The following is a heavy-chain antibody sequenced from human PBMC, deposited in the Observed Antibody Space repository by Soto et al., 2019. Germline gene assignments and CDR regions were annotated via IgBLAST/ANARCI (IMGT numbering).Heavy chain of an antibody. V-gene: IGHV3-21*01. Sequence: EVQLVESGGGLVKPGGSLRLSCTASGFTFSDYSMNWVRQAPGKGLEWVSSISSSSSYIYYADSLKGRFTISRDNAKNSLYLQMYSLAAENTAVYYCARGDYYSYGLDVWGQGTTVTVSS. CDR2: ISSSSSYI. CDR3: ARGDYYSYGLDV. J-gene: IGHJ6*02. CDR1: GFTFSDYS.